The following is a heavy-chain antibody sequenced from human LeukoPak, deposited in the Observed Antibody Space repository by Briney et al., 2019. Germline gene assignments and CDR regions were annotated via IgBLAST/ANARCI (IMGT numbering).Heavy chain of an antibody. CDR1: GFTFSDYC. D-gene: IGHD3-10*01. CDR3: ARHGVYYPKYYFDY. CDR2: ISSSGSTI. Sequence: GGSLRLSCAASGFTFSDYCMSWIRQAPGKGLEWVSYISSSGSTIYYADSVKGRFTISRDNAKNSLYLQMNSLRAEDTAVYYCARHGVYYPKYYFDYWGQGTLVTVSS. V-gene: IGHV3-11*04. J-gene: IGHJ4*02.